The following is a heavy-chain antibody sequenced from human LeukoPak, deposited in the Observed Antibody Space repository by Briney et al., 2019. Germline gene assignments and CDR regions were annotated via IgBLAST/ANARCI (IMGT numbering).Heavy chain of an antibody. CDR1: GFTFSSYS. Sequence: GGSLRLSCAASGFTFSSYSMNWVRQAPGKGLEWVAFIRNDGSNKYYADSVKGRFTISRDNSKNTLYLQMNSLRAEDTAVYYCAKDLTGSSWTFDYWGQATLVTVSS. CDR3: AKDLTGSSWTFDY. CDR2: IRNDGSNK. J-gene: IGHJ4*02. D-gene: IGHD6-13*01. V-gene: IGHV3-30*02.